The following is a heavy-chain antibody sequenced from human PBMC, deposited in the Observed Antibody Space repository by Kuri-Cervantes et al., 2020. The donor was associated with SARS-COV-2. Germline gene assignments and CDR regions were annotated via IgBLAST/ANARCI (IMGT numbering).Heavy chain of an antibody. D-gene: IGHD6-19*01. CDR3: AKGGIAVAYNWFDP. Sequence: GGSLRLSCAASGFTFSSYEMNWVRQAPGKGLEWVSYISSSGSTIYYADSVKGRFTISRDNAKNSLYLQMNSLRAEDTAVYYCAKGGIAVAYNWFDPWGQGTLVTVSS. V-gene: IGHV3-48*03. J-gene: IGHJ5*02. CDR2: ISSSGSTI. CDR1: GFTFSSYE.